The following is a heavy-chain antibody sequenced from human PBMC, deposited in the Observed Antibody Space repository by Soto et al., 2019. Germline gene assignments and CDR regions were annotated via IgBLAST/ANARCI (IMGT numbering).Heavy chain of an antibody. J-gene: IGHJ3*02. V-gene: IGHV3-30*18. Sequence: QVQLVESGGGVVQPGRSLRLSCAASGFTFSSYGMHWVRQAPGKGLEWVAVISYDGSNKYYADSVKGRFTISRDNSKNTLYLQMNSLKAEDTTVQYCAKGAYYEYIWTSYRYPPGDAFDIWGQGRMVTVSS. CDR1: GFTFSSYG. CDR2: ISYDGSNK. D-gene: IGHD3-16*02. CDR3: AKGAYYEYIWTSYRYPPGDAFDI.